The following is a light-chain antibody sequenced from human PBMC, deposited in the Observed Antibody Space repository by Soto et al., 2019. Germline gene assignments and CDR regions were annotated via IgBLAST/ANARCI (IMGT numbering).Light chain of an antibody. CDR2: DAS. CDR3: QHCNYLPS. J-gene: IGKJ3*01. Sequence: DIQMTQSPSSLSASVGDRVTITCQASQDITSYLNWYQHKPGKAPKLLIYDASILEAGVPLRFSGSVSGTDFTLTIISLQPEDVATYYCQHCNYLPSVGPGTTVDFK. V-gene: IGKV1-33*01. CDR1: QDITSY.